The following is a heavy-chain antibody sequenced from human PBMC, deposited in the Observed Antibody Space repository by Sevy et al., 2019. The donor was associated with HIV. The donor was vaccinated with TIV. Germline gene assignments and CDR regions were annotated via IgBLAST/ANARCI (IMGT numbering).Heavy chain of an antibody. CDR3: TTDGGGYNYGYSFDY. D-gene: IGHD5-18*01. CDR1: GFTFSNAW. Sequence: GGSLRLSCAASGFTFSNAWLNWVRQAPGKGLEWVGRIKSKTDGGTTDYAAPVKGRFTISRDDSRNTPYLQMNSLKTEDTAVYYCTTDGGGYNYGYSFDYWGQGTLVTVSS. CDR2: IKSKTDGGTT. J-gene: IGHJ4*02. V-gene: IGHV3-15*07.